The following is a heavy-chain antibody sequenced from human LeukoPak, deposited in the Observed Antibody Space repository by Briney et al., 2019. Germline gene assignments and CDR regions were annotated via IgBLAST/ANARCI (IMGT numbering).Heavy chain of an antibody. CDR2: ISSSSSYI. CDR3: ARDLVGATVDY. D-gene: IGHD1-26*01. V-gene: IGHV3-21*01. CDR1: GFTFSSYS. J-gene: IGHJ4*02. Sequence: GGSPRLSCAASGFTFSSYSMNWVRQAPGKGLEWVSSISSSSSYIYYADSVKGRFTISRDNAKNSLYLQMNSLRAEDTAVYYCARDLVGATVDYWGQGTLVTVSS.